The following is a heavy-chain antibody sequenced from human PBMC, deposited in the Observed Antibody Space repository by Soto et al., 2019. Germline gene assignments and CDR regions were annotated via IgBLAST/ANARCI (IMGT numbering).Heavy chain of an antibody. CDR3: ARDLHGDPYY. J-gene: IGHJ4*02. CDR1: GYTFTSYV. V-gene: IGHV1-18*01. D-gene: IGHD4-17*01. CDR2: ISAYNGNT. Sequence: QVQLVQSGAEGKKPGAPGKVSGKASGYTFTSYVITGVRQAPGQGLEWMGWISAYNGNTNYAQKLQGRVTMTTDTSTSTAYMELRSLRSDDTAVYYCARDLHGDPYYWGQGTLVTVSS.